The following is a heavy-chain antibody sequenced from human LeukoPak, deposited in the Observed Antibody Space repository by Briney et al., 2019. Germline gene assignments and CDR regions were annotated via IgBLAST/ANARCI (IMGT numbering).Heavy chain of an antibody. CDR3: AMLDYGDLISFDF. D-gene: IGHD4-17*01. CDR2: VSYDGTKK. CDR1: GFTFSNYR. V-gene: IGHV3-30-3*01. J-gene: IGHJ4*02. Sequence: GGSLRLSCAASGFTFSNYRMHWLRQTPGKGLDWVAVVSYDGTKKDYADSVKGRFTISRDNSKNTLYLQMNSLRGEDTAVYYCAMLDYGDLISFDFWGQGTLVTVSS.